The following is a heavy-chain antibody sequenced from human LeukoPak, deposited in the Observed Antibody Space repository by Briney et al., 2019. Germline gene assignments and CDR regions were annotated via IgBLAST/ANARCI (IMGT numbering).Heavy chain of an antibody. Sequence: PSETLSLTCAVSGGSISSGDYSWSWIRQPPGKGLEWIGYIYYSGSTYYNPSLKSRVTISVDTSKNQFSLKLSSVTAADTAVYYCARGKNYYDSSGYFYYFDYWGQGTLVTVSS. CDR1: GGSISSGDYS. CDR2: IYYSGST. J-gene: IGHJ4*02. V-gene: IGHV4-30-4*07. CDR3: ARGKNYYDSSGYFYYFDY. D-gene: IGHD3-22*01.